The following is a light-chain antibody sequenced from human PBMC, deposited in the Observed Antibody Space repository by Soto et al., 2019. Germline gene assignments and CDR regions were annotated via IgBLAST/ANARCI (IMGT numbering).Light chain of an antibody. CDR3: QQCGSSPWT. V-gene: IGKV3-20*01. CDR1: QTISSNF. J-gene: IGKJ1*01. CDR2: GVS. Sequence: IVLTQSPGTLSLSPGEGATLACRASQTISSNFLAWYQQKPGQAPRLLIYGVSIRATGIPDRFSGSGSGTDFTITISRLEHEDFAVYYCQQCGSSPWTFGQGTTVEIK.